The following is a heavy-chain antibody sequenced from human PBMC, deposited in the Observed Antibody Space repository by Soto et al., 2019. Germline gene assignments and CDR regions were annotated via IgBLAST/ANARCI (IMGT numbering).Heavy chain of an antibody. J-gene: IGHJ6*02. V-gene: IGHV1-18*01. CDR2: ISPYNDDT. CDR3: ARGGYYDSSGARNYHYYGMDV. D-gene: IGHD3-22*01. CDR1: GYSFSSYG. Sequence: ASVKVSCKASGYSFSSYGITWVRQAPGQGLEWLGWISPYNDDTKYAQRLQGRVTMTTDTSTRAAYMDIRGLRSDDTAIYYCARGGYYDSSGARNYHYYGMDVWGQGTTVTVS.